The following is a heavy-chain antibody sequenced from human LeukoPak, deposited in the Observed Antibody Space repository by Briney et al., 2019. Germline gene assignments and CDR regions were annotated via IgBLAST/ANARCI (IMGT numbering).Heavy chain of an antibody. V-gene: IGHV3-13*01. CDR1: GFTFSSYD. CDR3: ARRRRDGYNSGAFDI. CDR2: IGTAGDT. J-gene: IGHJ3*02. Sequence: RAGGSLRLSCAASGFTFSSYDMHWVRQATGKGLEWVSAIGTAGDTYYPGSVKGRFTISRENAKNSLYLQMNSLRAGDTAVYYCARRRRDGYNSGAFDIWGRGTMVTVSS. D-gene: IGHD5-24*01.